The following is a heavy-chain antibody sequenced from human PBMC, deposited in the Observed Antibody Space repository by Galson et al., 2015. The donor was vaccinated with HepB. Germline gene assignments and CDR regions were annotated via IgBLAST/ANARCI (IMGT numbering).Heavy chain of an antibody. V-gene: IGHV3-23*01. CDR2: IDGSGGTT. D-gene: IGHD3-3*01. Sequence: SLRLSCAASGFTFSSYAMSWVRQAPGKGLEWVSGIDGSGGTTYYADSVKGRFTISRDNSKNTLYLQMNSLRAEDTAVYYCAKNRFLGWWPPGDFQHWGQGTLVTVSS. J-gene: IGHJ1*01. CDR1: GFTFSSYA. CDR3: AKNRFLGWWPPGDFQH.